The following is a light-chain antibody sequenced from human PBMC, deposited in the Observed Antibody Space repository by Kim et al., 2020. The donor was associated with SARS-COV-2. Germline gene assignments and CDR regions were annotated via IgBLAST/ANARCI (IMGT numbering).Light chain of an antibody. CDR3: GSYTTSSSWV. V-gene: IGLV2-14*03. CDR1: SGDIGGSNY. J-gene: IGLJ3*02. Sequence: HSALTQPASVSGSPGQSITISCSGTSGDIGGSNYVSWFQQYPGTAPKVMIYYVTNRPSGVSNRFSGSKSGNTASLTISGLQAEDEAHYYCGSYTTSSSWVFGGGTKVTVL. CDR2: YVT.